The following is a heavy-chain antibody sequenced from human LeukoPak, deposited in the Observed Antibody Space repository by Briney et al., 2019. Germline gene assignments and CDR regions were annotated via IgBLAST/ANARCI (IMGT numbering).Heavy chain of an antibody. CDR2: IYHSGST. D-gene: IGHD1-26*01. J-gene: IGHJ6*03. CDR3: ARDRERRYYYYMDV. Sequence: SETLSLTCTVSGGSISSGGYYWSWIRQPPGKGLEWIGYIYHSGSTYYNPSLKSRVTISVDRSKNQFSLKLSSVTAADTAVYYCARDRERRYYYYMDVWGKGTTVTVSS. CDR1: GGSISSGGYY. V-gene: IGHV4-30-2*01.